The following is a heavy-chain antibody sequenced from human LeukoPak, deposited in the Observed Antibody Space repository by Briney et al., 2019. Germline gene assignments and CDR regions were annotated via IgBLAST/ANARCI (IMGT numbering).Heavy chain of an antibody. V-gene: IGHV3-30*02. CDR2: IRYGGSNK. CDR3: AKGGRYYGSGSYYSYDAFDI. J-gene: IGHJ3*02. D-gene: IGHD3-10*01. Sequence: GGSLRLSCAASGFTFSSYGMHWVRQAPGKGLEWVAFIRYGGSNKYYADSVKGRFTISRDNSKNTLYLQMNSLRAEDTAVYYCAKGGRYYGSGSYYSYDAFDIWGQGTMVTVSS. CDR1: GFTFSSYG.